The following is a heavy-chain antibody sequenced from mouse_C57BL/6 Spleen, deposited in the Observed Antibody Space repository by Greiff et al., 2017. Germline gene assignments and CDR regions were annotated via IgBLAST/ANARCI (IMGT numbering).Heavy chain of an antibody. CDR3: ARGPHYYGSSPPFAY. CDR2: IWSGGST. CDR1: GFSLTSYG. Sequence: VMLVESGPGLVQPSQSLSITCTVSGFSLTSYGVHWVRQSPGKGLEWLGVIWSGGSTDYNAAFISRLSISKDNSKSQVFFKMNSLQADDTAIYYCARGPHYYGSSPPFAYWGQGTLVTVSA. J-gene: IGHJ3*01. D-gene: IGHD1-1*01. V-gene: IGHV2-2*01.